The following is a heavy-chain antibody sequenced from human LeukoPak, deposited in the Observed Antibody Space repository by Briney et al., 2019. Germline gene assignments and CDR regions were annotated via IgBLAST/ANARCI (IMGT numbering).Heavy chain of an antibody. CDR3: ARLYSGSYYEDAFDY. D-gene: IGHD1-26*01. CDR1: GGSISGYY. Sequence: SETLSLTCTVSGGSISGYYWSWIRQPPGKGLEWIGYIYYSGSTNYNPSLKSRVTISLHTSKNQFSLKLSSVTAADTAVYYCARLYSGSYYEDAFDYGGQGTLVTVSS. CDR2: IYYSGST. J-gene: IGHJ4*02. V-gene: IGHV4-59*01.